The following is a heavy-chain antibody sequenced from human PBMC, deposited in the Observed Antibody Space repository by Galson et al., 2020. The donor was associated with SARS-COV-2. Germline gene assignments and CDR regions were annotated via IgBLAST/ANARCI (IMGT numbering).Heavy chain of an antibody. CDR2: IKSKTDGGTT. CDR1: GFTFSNAW. CDR3: TTEPVLRYFDWLYSSDY. D-gene: IGHD3-9*01. J-gene: IGHJ4*02. Sequence: GGSLRLSCAASGFTFSNAWMSWVRQAPGKGLEWVGRIKSKTDGGTTDYAAPVKGRFTISRDDSKNTLYLQMNSLKTEDTAVYYCTTEPVLRYFDWLYSSDYWGQGTLVTVSS. V-gene: IGHV3-15*01.